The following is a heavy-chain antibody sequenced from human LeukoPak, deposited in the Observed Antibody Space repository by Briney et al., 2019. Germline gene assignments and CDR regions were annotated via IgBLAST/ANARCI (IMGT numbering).Heavy chain of an antibody. CDR1: GGSISSYY. D-gene: IGHD6-13*01. CDR2: IYYSGST. J-gene: IGHJ4*02. V-gene: IGHV4-59*01. Sequence: SETLSLTCTVSGGSISSYYWSWIRQPPGKGLEWIGYIYYSGSTNYNPSLKSRVTISVDTSKNQFSLKLSSVTAADTAVYYCARDLGIAAAGTEGYWGQGTLVTVSS. CDR3: ARDLGIAAAGTEGY.